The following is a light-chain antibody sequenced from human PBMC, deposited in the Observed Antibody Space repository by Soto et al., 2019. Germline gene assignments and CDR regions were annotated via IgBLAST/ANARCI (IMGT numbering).Light chain of an antibody. CDR3: SSYTSSSTLV. J-gene: IGLJ2*01. CDR1: SSDVGGYNY. Sequence: QSALTQPASVSGSPGKSITISCTGTSSDVGGYNYVSWDQQHPGKAPKLMIFDVSDRPSGVSRRFSGSKSGNTASLTISGPQAEDAADYYCSSYTSSSTLVFGGGTKVTVL. CDR2: DVS. V-gene: IGLV2-14*03.